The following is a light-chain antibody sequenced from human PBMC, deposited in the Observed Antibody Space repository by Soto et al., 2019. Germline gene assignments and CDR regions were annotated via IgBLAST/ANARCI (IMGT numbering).Light chain of an antibody. CDR1: QSISSW. CDR2: KAS. CDR3: QQYNSYRT. V-gene: IGKV1-5*03. J-gene: IGKJ1*01. Sequence: DIQITQSPSTLSASVGDRVTITCRASQSISSWLAWYQQKPGKAPKLPIYKASSLESGVPSRFSGSGSGTEFTLTISSLQPDDFATYYCQQYNSYRTFGQGTKVDIK.